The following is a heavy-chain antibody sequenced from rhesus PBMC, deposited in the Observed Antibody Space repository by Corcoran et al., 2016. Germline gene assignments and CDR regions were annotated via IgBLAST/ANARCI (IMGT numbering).Heavy chain of an antibody. V-gene: IGHV4-173*01. CDR1: GGSISSNY. CDR2: ISGSGGDT. D-gene: IGHD3-16*01. CDR3: ARDLSLVVVITPFDC. Sequence: QLQLQESGPGLVKPSETLSLTCAVSGGSISSNYWSWIRQPPGKGLEWIGRISGSGGDTDYNPSLESRVTISTDTSKDQFSLKLSSVTAADTAVYYCARDLSLVVVITPFDCWGQGVLVTVSS. J-gene: IGHJ4*01.